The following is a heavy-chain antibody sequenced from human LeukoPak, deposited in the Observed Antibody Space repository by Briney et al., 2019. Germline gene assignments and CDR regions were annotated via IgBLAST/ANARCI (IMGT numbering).Heavy chain of an antibody. CDR2: ISWNSRSI. CDR3: AKEGSSWSTFDY. V-gene: IGHV3-9*03. CDR1: GFTFNDHA. D-gene: IGHD6-13*01. Sequence: GGSLRLSCATSGFTFNDHAMYWVRQAPGKGLEWVSGISWNSRSIAYADSVKGRFAISRDNAKNSLYLQMNSLRAEDMALYYCAKEGSSWSTFDYWGQGTLVTV. J-gene: IGHJ4*02.